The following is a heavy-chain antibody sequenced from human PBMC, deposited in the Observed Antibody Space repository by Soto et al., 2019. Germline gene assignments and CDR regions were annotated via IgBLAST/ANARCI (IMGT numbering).Heavy chain of an antibody. D-gene: IGHD6-19*01. J-gene: IGHJ4*02. CDR3: ARDWEHYSSGTNFDY. V-gene: IGHV4-39*01. CDR1: GGSISSSSYY. CDR2: IYYSGST. Sequence: SETLSLTCTVSGGSISSSSYYWGWIRQPPGKGLEWIGSIYYSGSTYYNPSLKSRVTISVDTSKNQFSLKLSSVTAADTAVYYCARDWEHYSSGTNFDYWGQGTLVTVSS.